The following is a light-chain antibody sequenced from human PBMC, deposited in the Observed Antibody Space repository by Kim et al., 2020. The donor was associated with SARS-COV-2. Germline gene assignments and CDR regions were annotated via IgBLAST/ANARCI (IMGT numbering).Light chain of an antibody. CDR2: AAS. V-gene: IGKV1-27*01. J-gene: IGKJ1*01. CDR3: QKYNRWQT. CDR1: QGISNY. Sequence: DIQMTQSPSSLSASVGDRVTITCRASQGISNYLAWYQQKPGKVPKLLIYAASTLQSGVPSRFIGSGSGTDFTLTISSLQPEDVATYYCQKYNRWQTFGQGTKVDIK.